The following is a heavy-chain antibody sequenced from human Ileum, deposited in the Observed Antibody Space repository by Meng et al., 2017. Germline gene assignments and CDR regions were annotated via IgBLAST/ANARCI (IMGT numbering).Heavy chain of an antibody. Sequence: QVQLQRSGPGLVDPSRPLCLPGVLSGDSIISWNCGIWPRQPPGKGLEWIGEIFHTGSTNYHPSLKSRVTISADKSKNQFSLNLSSVTAADTAVYYCATNKNKKIDYWGQGTLVTVSS. J-gene: IGHJ4*02. CDR2: IFHTGST. V-gene: IGHV4-4*02. CDR1: GDSIISWNC. D-gene: IGHD2/OR15-2a*01. CDR3: ATNKNKKIDY.